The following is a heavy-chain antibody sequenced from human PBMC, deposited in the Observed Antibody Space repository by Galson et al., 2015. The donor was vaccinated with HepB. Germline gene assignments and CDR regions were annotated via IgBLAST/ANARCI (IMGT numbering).Heavy chain of an antibody. CDR3: TTDVYYSTYWSWLDP. CDR1: GFPFKNAW. CDR2: IKSKTDGETT. Sequence: SLRLSCAASGFPFKNAWMTWVRQAPGMGLEWVGRIKSKTDGETTDYAAPVKGRFTISRDDSKNRLYLQMNSLKTEDTAVYYCTTDVYYSTYWSWLDPWGQGTLVTASS. J-gene: IGHJ5*02. V-gene: IGHV3-15*01. D-gene: IGHD2-8*02.